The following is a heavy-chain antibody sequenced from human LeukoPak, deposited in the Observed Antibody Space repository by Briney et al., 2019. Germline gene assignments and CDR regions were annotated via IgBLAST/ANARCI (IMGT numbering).Heavy chain of an antibody. Sequence: SVKVSCKASGGTFSSYAISWVRQAPGQGLEWMGRIITIFGTANYAQKFQGRVTMTRDTSTRTFYMELNSLRSEDTAIYYCARRVYCSSASCYHYYYYMDVWGKGTTVTVSS. CDR1: GGTFSSYA. CDR3: ARRVYCSSASCYHYYYYMDV. J-gene: IGHJ6*03. V-gene: IGHV1-69*05. D-gene: IGHD2-2*01. CDR2: IITIFGTA.